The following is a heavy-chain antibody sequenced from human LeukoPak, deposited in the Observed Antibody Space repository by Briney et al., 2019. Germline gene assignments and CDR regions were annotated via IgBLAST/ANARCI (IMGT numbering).Heavy chain of an antibody. Sequence: GGSLRLSCSASGFTFTTSTMNWVRQAPGKGLEWVSYISSGSGSIFYAASVKGRFTISRDNAMNSLYLQMNSLRAEDTAVYYCARDHYDFWSGYYIRTIWYFDLWGRGTLVTVSS. CDR3: ARDHYDFWSGYYIRTIWYFDL. CDR1: GFTFTTST. D-gene: IGHD3-3*01. V-gene: IGHV3-48*04. CDR2: ISSGSGSI. J-gene: IGHJ2*01.